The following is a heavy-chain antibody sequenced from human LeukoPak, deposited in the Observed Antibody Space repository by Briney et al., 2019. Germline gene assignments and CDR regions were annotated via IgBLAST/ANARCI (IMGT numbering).Heavy chain of an antibody. D-gene: IGHD3-9*01. J-gene: IGHJ4*02. V-gene: IGHV3-30-3*01. CDR2: ISYDGSNK. Sequence: GGSLRLSCAASGFTFSSYAMHWVRQAPGKGVEWVAVISYDGSNKYYADSVKGRFTISRDNSKNTLYLQMNSLRAEDTAVYYCARDRVYYDILTGYFDYWGQGTLVTVSS. CDR1: GFTFSSYA. CDR3: ARDRVYYDILTGYFDY.